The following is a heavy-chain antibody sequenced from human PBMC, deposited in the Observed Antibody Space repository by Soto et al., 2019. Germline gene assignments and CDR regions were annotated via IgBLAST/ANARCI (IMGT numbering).Heavy chain of an antibody. J-gene: IGHJ4*02. Sequence: SLRLSCAVSGLTFSSYDMSWVRQAPGKGLDWVSQISSTGRSTKYADSVKGRFSISRDNSKNTLYLQMNSLKAEDTAVYYCARHLEATSGTTYLDSWGQGTLVTVSS. CDR2: ISSTGRST. V-gene: IGHV3-23*01. CDR3: ARHLEATSGTTYLDS. D-gene: IGHD1-1*01. CDR1: GLTFSSYD.